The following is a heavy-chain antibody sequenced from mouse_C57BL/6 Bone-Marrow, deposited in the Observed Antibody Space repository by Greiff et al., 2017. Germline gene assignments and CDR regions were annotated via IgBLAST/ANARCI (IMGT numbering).Heavy chain of an antibody. V-gene: IGHV1-42*01. CDR1: GYSFTGYY. D-gene: IGHD1-1*01. J-gene: IGHJ2*01. Sequence: EVQLQQSGPELVKPGASVKISCKASGYSFTGYYMNWVKQSPEKSLEWIGEINPSTGGTTYNQKFKAKATLTVDKSSSTAYMQLKSLTSEDSAVYYCARGKFITTVVAPYYFDYWGRGTTLTVSS. CDR3: ARGKFITTVVAPYYFDY. CDR2: INPSTGGT.